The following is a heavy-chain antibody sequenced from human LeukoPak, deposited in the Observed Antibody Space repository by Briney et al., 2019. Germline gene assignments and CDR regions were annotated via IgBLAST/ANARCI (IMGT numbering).Heavy chain of an antibody. Sequence: TSETLSLTCAVYGGSFSGYYWSWIRQPPGKGQEWIGEINHSGSTNYNPSLKSRVTISVDTSKNQFSLKLSSVTAADTAVYYCARPLWRYSYGYNWFDPWGQGTLVTVSS. J-gene: IGHJ5*02. D-gene: IGHD5-18*01. CDR3: ARPLWRYSYGYNWFDP. V-gene: IGHV4-34*01. CDR1: GGSFSGYY. CDR2: INHSGST.